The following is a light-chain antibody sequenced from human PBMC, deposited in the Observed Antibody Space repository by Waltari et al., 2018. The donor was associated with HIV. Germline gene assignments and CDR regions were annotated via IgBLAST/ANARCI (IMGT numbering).Light chain of an antibody. CDR3: QAWDSSTEV. J-gene: IGLJ2*01. Sequence: SDELTQPPSVSVSPGQTASITCSGDKLGDKYVCWYQQKPGQSPVVVIYQDDKRPSGIPERCSGSNSGNTATLTISGTQAMDEADYYCQAWDSSTEVFGGGTKLTV. CDR2: QDD. V-gene: IGLV3-1*01. CDR1: KLGDKY.